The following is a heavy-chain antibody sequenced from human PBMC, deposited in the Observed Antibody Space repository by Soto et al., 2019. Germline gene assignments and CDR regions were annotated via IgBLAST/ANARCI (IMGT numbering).Heavy chain of an antibody. V-gene: IGHV3-30-3*01. CDR2: ISYDGSNK. CDR3: ARGFDYIAPGDY. D-gene: IGHD6-25*01. J-gene: IGHJ4*02. Sequence: GGSLRLSCAASGFTFSSYAMHWVRQAPGKGLEWVAVISYDGSNKYYADSVKGRFTISRDNSKNTLYLQMNSLRAEDTAVYYCARGFDYIAPGDYWGQGTLVTVSS. CDR1: GFTFSSYA.